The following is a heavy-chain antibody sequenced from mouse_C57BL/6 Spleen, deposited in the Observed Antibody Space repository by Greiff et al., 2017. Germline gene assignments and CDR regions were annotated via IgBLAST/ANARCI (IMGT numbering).Heavy chain of an antibody. D-gene: IGHD3-2*02. Sequence: VQLQQSGPELVKPGASVKISCKASGYAFSSSWMNWVKQRPGKGLEWIGRIYPGDGDTNYNGKFKGKATLTADKSSSTAYMQLSSLTSEDSAVYFCASDSSGYVGYYAMDYWGQGTSVTVSS. CDR2: IYPGDGDT. J-gene: IGHJ4*01. V-gene: IGHV1-82*01. CDR3: ASDSSGYVGYYAMDY. CDR1: GYAFSSSW.